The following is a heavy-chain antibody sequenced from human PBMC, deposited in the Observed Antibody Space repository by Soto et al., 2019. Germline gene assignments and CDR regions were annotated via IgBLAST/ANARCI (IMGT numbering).Heavy chain of an antibody. CDR3: AKDPDYSNYFDY. CDR2: ISGSGGST. D-gene: IGHD4-4*01. CDR1: GFTFSSYA. Sequence: SLRLSCAASGFTFSSYAMSWVRQAPGKGLEWVSAISGSGGSTYYADSVKGRFTISRDNSKNTLYLQMNSLRAEDTAVYYCAKDPDYSNYFDYWGQGTLVTVSS. J-gene: IGHJ4*02. V-gene: IGHV3-23*01.